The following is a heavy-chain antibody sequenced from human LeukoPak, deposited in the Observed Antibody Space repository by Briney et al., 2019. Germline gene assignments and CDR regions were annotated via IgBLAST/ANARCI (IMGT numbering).Heavy chain of an antibody. CDR3: ASGRYCSSTSCQRGNWFDP. CDR1: GYTFTGYY. D-gene: IGHD2-2*01. V-gene: IGHV1-2*06. Sequence: ASVRVSCKASGYTFTGYYMHWVRQAPGRGLEWMGRINPNSGGTNYAQKFQGRVTMTRDTSISTAYMELSRLRSDDTAVYYCASGRYCSSTSCQRGNWFDPWGQGTLVTVSS. J-gene: IGHJ5*02. CDR2: INPNSGGT.